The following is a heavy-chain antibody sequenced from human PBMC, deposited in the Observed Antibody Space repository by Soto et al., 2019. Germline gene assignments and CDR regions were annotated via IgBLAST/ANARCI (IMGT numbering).Heavy chain of an antibody. CDR3: ANPGYCSGGSCYSSSSYYYGMDV. CDR2: ISGSGGST. D-gene: IGHD2-15*01. CDR1: GFTFSSYA. J-gene: IGHJ6*02. V-gene: IGHV3-23*01. Sequence: GGSLRLSCAASGFTFSSYAMSWVRQAPGKGLEWVSAISGSGGSTYYADSVKGRFTISRDNSKNTLYLQMNSLRAEDTAVYYCANPGYCSGGSCYSSSSYYYGMDVWGQGTTVTVSS.